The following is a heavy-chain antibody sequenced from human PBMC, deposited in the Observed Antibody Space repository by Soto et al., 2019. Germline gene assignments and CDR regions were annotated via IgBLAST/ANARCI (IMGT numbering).Heavy chain of an antibody. Sequence: QVQLVQSGAEVKKPGASVKLSCKASGNTFTTYYIHWVRQAPGQGLEWMGIIYPGGGRTNYAQNFQDRVTMARDTSTSTVYMELSSLRSEDTAVYYCVRSSGSHLPFDYWGQGTLVTVSS. CDR2: IYPGGGRT. CDR3: VRSSGSHLPFDY. J-gene: IGHJ4*02. V-gene: IGHV1-46*01. CDR1: GNTFTTYY. D-gene: IGHD3-10*01.